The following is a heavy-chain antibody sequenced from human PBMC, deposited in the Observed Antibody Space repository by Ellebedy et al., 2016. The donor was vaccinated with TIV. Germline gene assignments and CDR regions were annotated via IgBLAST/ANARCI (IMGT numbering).Heavy chain of an antibody. J-gene: IGHJ5*02. Sequence: ASVKVSXXASGYTFTSYAMHWVRQAPGQRLEWMGWINAGNGNTKYSHKFQGRVTITRDTSASTAYMELSSLRSEDTAVYYCARDKGGWFDPWGQGTLVTVSS. V-gene: IGHV1-3*01. CDR1: GYTFTSYA. CDR2: INAGNGNT. CDR3: ARDKGGWFDP. D-gene: IGHD3-16*01.